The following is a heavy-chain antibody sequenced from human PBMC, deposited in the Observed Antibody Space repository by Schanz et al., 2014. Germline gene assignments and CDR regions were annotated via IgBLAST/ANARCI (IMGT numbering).Heavy chain of an antibody. J-gene: IGHJ4*02. D-gene: IGHD3-9*01. CDR3: ARCLRNYDIMTGYNLSFDY. V-gene: IGHV4-59*04. CDR2: IFYTGYT. Sequence: QLQLQESGPGLVKPSETLSLSCTVSGGSISSYYWGWIRQPPGKGLEWIGHIFYTGYTYNNPSLGSRITMSVDTSKNQYSRKLSFGTAADTAVYYCARCLRNYDIMTGYNLSFDYWGLGTLVTVSS. CDR1: GGSISSYY.